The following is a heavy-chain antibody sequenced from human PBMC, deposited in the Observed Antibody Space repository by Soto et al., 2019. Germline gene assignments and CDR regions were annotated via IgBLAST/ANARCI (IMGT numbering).Heavy chain of an antibody. CDR1: GFTFSSYA. CDR2: ISSNGGST. CDR3: VKGPSVLRFSEWFLGYFDY. D-gene: IGHD3-3*01. V-gene: IGHV3-64D*06. J-gene: IGHJ4*02. Sequence: LRLSCSASGFTFSSYAMHWVRQAPGKGLEYVSAISSNGGSTYYADSVKGRFTISRDNSKNTLYLQMSSLRAEDTAVYYCVKGPSVLRFSEWFLGYFDYWGQGTLVTVSS.